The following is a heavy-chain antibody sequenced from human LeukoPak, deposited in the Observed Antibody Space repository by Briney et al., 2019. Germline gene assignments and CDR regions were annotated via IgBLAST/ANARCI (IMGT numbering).Heavy chain of an antibody. CDR2: INHSGST. Sequence: SETLSLTCAVYGGSFSGYYWSWIRQPPGKGLVWIGEINHSGSTNYNPSLKSRVTISVDTSKNQFSLKLSSVTAADTAVYYCARGVYSYYYYGMDVWGQGTTVTVSS. CDR3: ARGVYSYYYYGMDV. V-gene: IGHV4-34*01. J-gene: IGHJ6*02. CDR1: GGSFSGYY. D-gene: IGHD4-11*01.